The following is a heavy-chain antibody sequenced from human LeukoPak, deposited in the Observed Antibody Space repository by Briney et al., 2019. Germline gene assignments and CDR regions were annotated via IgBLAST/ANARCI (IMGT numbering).Heavy chain of an antibody. D-gene: IGHD6-19*01. J-gene: IGHJ4*02. CDR2: ISNGGDRT. CDR3: AKDSPRSNGWFYFDH. Sequence: QTGGPLRLSCAASGFTFTRQDMRWVRQAPGKGLEWVSGISNGGDRTYYADSVKGRFTISRDNSKNTVYLQMDSLRAEDTAVYYCAKDSPRSNGWFYFDHWGPGALVTVSS. CDR1: GFTFTRQD. V-gene: IGHV3-23*01.